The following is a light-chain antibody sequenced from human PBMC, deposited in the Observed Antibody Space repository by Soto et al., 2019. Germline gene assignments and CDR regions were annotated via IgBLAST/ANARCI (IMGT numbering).Light chain of an antibody. CDR3: QQFGTSPWT. CDR1: QSISSSY. V-gene: IGKV3-20*01. J-gene: IGKJ1*01. Sequence: EIVLTQSPGTLSLSPEERATLSCRASQSISSSYLAWYQQKPGQAPRLLIYGASSRATAIPDRFSGGGSGTDFTLTISSLEPEDFAVYYCQQFGTSPWTFGPGTKVDIK. CDR2: GAS.